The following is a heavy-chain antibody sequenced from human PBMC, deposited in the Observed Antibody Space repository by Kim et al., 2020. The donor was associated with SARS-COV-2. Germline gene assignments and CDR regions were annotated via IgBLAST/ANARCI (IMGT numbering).Heavy chain of an antibody. J-gene: IGHJ2*01. CDR2: MNTKTGNP. Sequence: ASVKVSCKASGYTFSSIAMHWVRQAPGQGLEWMGWMNTKTGNPTYAQGFTGRFVFSLDTSVSTAYLQISSLRAEDTAVYYCAARYSSSYFDLWGRGTPVT. CDR1: GYTFSSIA. CDR3: AARYSSSYFDL. V-gene: IGHV7-4-1*02. D-gene: IGHD6-13*01.